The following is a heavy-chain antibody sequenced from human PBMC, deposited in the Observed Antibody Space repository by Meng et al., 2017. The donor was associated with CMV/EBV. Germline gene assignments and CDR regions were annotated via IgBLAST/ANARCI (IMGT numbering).Heavy chain of an antibody. CDR3: ARDFLTNRFDP. V-gene: IGHV1-2*02. CDR2: INPNSGGT. J-gene: IGHJ5*02. Sequence: SCKASGYTFTGYYMHWVRQAPGQGLEWMGWINPNSGGTNYAQKFQGRVTMTRDTSISTAYMELSRPRSDDTAVYYCARDFLTNRFDPWGQGTLVTVSS. CDR1: GYTFTGYY.